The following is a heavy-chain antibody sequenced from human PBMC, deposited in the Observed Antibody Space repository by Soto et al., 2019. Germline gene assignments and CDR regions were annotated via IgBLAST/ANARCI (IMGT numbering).Heavy chain of an antibody. J-gene: IGHJ6*02. D-gene: IGHD2-2*01. CDR2: IKQDGSEK. V-gene: IGHV3-7*05. CDR3: AILIVLVPATIRNAMDV. CDR1: GFSFSTFW. Sequence: GGSLRLSCVTSGFSFSTFWLNWVRQAPGKGLEWVANIKQDGSEKYYVDSVKGRFTISRDNSKNTLYLQMSSLRAGDTAVYYCAILIVLVPATIRNAMDVWGQGTTVTVSS.